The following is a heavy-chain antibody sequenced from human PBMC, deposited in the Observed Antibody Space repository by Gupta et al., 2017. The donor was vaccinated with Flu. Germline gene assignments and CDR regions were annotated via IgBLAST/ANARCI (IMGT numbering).Heavy chain of an antibody. CDR1: GFTFRSYS. D-gene: IGHD3-22*01. V-gene: IGHV3-48*01. CDR2: MSSRSRTI. J-gene: IGHJ5*02. Sequence: EVQLVESGGGLVQPGGSLRLSCAASGFTFRSYSLNWFRQVPGKGLEWVSYMSSRSRTIYYADSVKGRFTISRDNAKNSVYLQMNSLRVEDTAVYYCATYYDSSGYQTWGQGTLVTVSS. CDR3: ATYYDSSGYQT.